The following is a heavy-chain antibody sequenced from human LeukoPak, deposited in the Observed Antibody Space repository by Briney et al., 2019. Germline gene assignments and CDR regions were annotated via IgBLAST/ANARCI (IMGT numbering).Heavy chain of an antibody. CDR2: IYYSGST. D-gene: IGHD6-6*01. CDR3: ATQRAYSSSSIWFDP. Sequence: SQTLSLTCTVSDGSISSGGYYWSWIRQHPGKGLEWIGYIYYSGSTYYNPSLKSRVTISVDTSKNQFSLKLSSVTAADTAVYYCATQRAYSSSSIWFDPWGQGTLVTVSS. V-gene: IGHV4-31*03. CDR1: DGSISSGGYY. J-gene: IGHJ5*02.